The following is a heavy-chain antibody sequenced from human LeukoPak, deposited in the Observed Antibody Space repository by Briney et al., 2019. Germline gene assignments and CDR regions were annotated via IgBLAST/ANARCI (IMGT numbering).Heavy chain of an antibody. CDR2: ISGSGGST. Sequence: GGSLRLSCAASGFTVSSNYMSWVRQAPGKGLDWVSAISGSGGSTYYADSVKGRFTISRDNSKNTLYLQMNSLRAEDTAVYYCAKNYYDSSGNFDYWGQGTLVTVSS. J-gene: IGHJ4*02. V-gene: IGHV3-23*01. D-gene: IGHD3-22*01. CDR3: AKNYYDSSGNFDY. CDR1: GFTVSSNY.